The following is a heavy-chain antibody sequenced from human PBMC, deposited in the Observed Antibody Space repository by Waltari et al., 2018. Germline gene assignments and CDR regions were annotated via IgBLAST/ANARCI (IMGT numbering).Heavy chain of an antibody. CDR3: ARDYSRVAGPSRTYYFDY. Sequence: QVQLQESGPGLVKPSETLSLTCPVPGGSISSYYWSWIRQPAGKGLEWIGRIYTSGSTNYNPSLKSRVTMSVDTSKNQFSLKLSSVTAADTAVYYCARDYSRVAGPSRTYYFDYWGQGTLVTVSS. CDR1: GGSISSYY. V-gene: IGHV4-4*07. J-gene: IGHJ4*02. D-gene: IGHD6-19*01. CDR2: IYTSGST.